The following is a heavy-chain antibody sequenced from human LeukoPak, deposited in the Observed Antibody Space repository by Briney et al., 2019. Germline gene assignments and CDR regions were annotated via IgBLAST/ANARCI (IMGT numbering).Heavy chain of an antibody. CDR1: GYTFTSYY. V-gene: IGHV1-46*01. D-gene: IGHD4-23*01. CDR3: ARGGADYGGNLYYFDY. Sequence: VASVKVSCKASGYTFTSYYMHWVRQAPGQGLEWMGIINPSGGSTSYAQKFQGRVTMTRDMSTSTVYMELSSLRSEYTAVYYCARGGADYGGNLYYFDYWGKGTLVPVSS. CDR2: INPSGGST. J-gene: IGHJ4*02.